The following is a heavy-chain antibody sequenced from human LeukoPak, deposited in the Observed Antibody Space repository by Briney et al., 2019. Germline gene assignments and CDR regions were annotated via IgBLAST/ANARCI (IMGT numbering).Heavy chain of an antibody. CDR2: INPNSGNT. J-gene: IGHJ5*02. Sequence: ASVKVSCKASGYTFTGYYMHWVRQAPGQGLEWMGWINPNSGNTGYAQKFQGRVTMTRNTSISTAYMELSSLRSEDTAVYYCARGLIETQGLVIKSVLLWFGELSPWGQGTLVTVSS. D-gene: IGHD3-10*01. V-gene: IGHV1-8*02. CDR1: GYTFTGYY. CDR3: ARGLIETQGLVIKSVLLWFGELSP.